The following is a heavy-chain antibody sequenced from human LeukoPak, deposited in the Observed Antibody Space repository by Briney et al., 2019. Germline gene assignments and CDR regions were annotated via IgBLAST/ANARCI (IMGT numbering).Heavy chain of an antibody. J-gene: IGHJ3*02. CDR1: GFTVSSNY. CDR2: IYSGGST. D-gene: IGHD5-12*01. Sequence: GGSLRLSCAASGFTVSSNYMSWVRQAPGKGLEWVSVIYSGGSTYYADSVKGRFTISRDNSKNTLYLQMNSLRAEDTAVYYCTRVSRARGLATKVAFDIWGQGTLVTVSS. CDR3: TRVSRARGLATKVAFDI. V-gene: IGHV3-53*01.